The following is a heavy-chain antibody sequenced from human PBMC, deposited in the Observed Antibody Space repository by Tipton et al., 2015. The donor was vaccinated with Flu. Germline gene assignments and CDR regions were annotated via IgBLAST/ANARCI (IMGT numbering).Heavy chain of an antibody. V-gene: IGHV3-11*01. CDR3: ARDHPPSITVLGEITDYFGMDV. D-gene: IGHD3-3*01. CDR2: ISGSDNII. Sequence: SLRLSCAASGFRFSDYYMSWIRQAPGKGLEWVSRISGSDNIINYADSVKGRFTISRDNAKNSLYLQMNSLRAEDTAIYYCARDHPPSITVLGEITDYFGMDVWGQGTTVTVSS. J-gene: IGHJ6*02. CDR1: GFRFSDYY.